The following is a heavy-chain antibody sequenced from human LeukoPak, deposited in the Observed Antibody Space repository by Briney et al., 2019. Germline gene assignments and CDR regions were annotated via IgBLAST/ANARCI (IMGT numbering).Heavy chain of an antibody. V-gene: IGHV3-74*01. CDR1: GFTFSRYW. Sequence: PGGSLRLSCAASGFTFSRYWMHWVRQAPGKGLVWASRINSDGSFTSYADSVKGRFTISRDNAKNTLYVQMNSLRVEDTAVYYCAKEWSLGAFDIWGQGTKVTVTS. CDR2: INSDGSFT. J-gene: IGHJ3*02. D-gene: IGHD1-26*01. CDR3: AKEWSLGAFDI.